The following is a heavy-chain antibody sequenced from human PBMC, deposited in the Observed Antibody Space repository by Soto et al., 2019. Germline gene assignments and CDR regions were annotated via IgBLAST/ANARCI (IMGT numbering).Heavy chain of an antibody. CDR3: ASTRRYNWFDP. J-gene: IGHJ5*02. CDR2: IYYSGST. V-gene: IGHV4-59*08. CDR1: GGSISSYY. Sequence: SETLSLTCTVSGGSISSYYWSWIRQPPGKGLEWIGYIYYSGSTNYNPSPKSRVTISGDTSKNQFSLKLSSVTAADTAVYYCASTRRYNWFDPWGQGTLVTVSS. D-gene: IGHD1-1*01.